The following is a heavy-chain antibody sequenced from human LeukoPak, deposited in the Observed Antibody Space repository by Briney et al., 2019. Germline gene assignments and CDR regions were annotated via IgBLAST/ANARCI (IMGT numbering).Heavy chain of an antibody. D-gene: IGHD5-24*01. CDR2: IYYSGTT. V-gene: IGHV4-39*01. J-gene: IGHJ4*02. CDR3: ARRDQAIDY. Sequence: SSETLSLTCTVSDGSVSSVGYYWGWIRQPPGKGLEWIGSIYYSGTTYYNPSLASRVTIFVDTSKNQFSLRLSSVTAADTAVYYCARRDQAIDYWGQGTQVTVSS. CDR1: DGSVSSVGYY.